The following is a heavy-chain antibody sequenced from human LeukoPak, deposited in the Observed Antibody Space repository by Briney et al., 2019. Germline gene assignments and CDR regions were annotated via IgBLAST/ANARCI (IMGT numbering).Heavy chain of an antibody. CDR2: ISYDGSNK. Sequence: GRSLRLSCAASGFTFSSYAMHWVRQAPGKGLEWVAVISYDGSNKYYADSVKGRFTISRDNSKNTLYLQVNSLRAEDTAVYYCARDHGGADAFDIWGQGTMVTVSS. V-gene: IGHV3-30-3*01. CDR1: GFTFSSYA. J-gene: IGHJ3*02. CDR3: ARDHGGADAFDI.